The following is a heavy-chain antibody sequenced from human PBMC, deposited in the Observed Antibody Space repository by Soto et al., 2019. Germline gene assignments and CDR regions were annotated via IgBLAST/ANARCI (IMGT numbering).Heavy chain of an antibody. D-gene: IGHD2-2*01. CDR1: GGSISSSSYY. CDR3: ARQKYCSSTSCYFDYYYYYMDV. Sequence: QLQLQESGPGLVKPSETLSLTCTVSGGSISSSSYYWGWIRQPPGKGLEWIGSIYYSGSTYYNPSLKSRVTISVDTSKNQFSLKLSSVTAADTAVYYCARQKYCSSTSCYFDYYYYYMDVWGKGTTVTVSS. CDR2: IYYSGST. J-gene: IGHJ6*03. V-gene: IGHV4-39*01.